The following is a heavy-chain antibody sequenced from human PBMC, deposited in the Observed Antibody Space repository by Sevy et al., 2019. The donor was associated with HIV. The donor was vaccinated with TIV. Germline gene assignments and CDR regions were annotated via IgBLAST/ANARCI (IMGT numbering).Heavy chain of an antibody. CDR2: INSDGSST. D-gene: IGHD3-3*01. CDR1: GFTFSSYW. J-gene: IGHJ4*02. Sequence: GGSLRLSCAASGFTFSSYWMHWVRQAPGKGLVWVSRINSDGSSTSYADSVKDRFTISRDNAKNTLYLQMNSLRAEDTAVYYCARYDFWSGYPFDYWGQGTLVTVS. V-gene: IGHV3-74*01. CDR3: ARYDFWSGYPFDY.